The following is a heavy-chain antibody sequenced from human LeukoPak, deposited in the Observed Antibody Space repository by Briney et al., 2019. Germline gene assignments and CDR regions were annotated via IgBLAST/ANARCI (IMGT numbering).Heavy chain of an antibody. J-gene: IGHJ2*01. D-gene: IGHD6-13*01. V-gene: IGHV1-46*01. CDR3: ARDWSSSWYHEYFDL. Sequence: ASVKVSCKASGYTFTSYYMHWVRQAPGQGLEWMGIINPSGGSTSYAQKFQGRVTMTRDTSTSTVYMELSSVTAADTAVYYCARDWSSSWYHEYFDLWGRGTLVTVSS. CDR1: GYTFTSYY. CDR2: INPSGGST.